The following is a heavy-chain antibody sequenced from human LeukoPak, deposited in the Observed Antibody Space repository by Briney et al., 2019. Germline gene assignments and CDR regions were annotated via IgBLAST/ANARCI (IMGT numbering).Heavy chain of an antibody. J-gene: IGHJ3*02. CDR1: GFTFSSYW. D-gene: IGHD3-10*01. CDR3: ARGQGHGFDI. V-gene: IGHV3-74*01. CDR2: INSDGSST. Sequence: GSLRLSCAASGFTFSSYWMHWVRQAPGKGLVWVSGINSDGSSTKYVDSVKGRFTISRDNAKNTLYLQMDSLGGEDTAVYYCARGQGHGFDIWGQGTMVSVSS.